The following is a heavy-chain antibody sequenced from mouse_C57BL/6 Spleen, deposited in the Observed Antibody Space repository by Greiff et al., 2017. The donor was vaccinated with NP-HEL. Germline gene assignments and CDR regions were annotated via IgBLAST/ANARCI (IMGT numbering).Heavy chain of an antibody. CDR3: GRSRATRAMDD. Sequence: QVQLQQPGAELVRPGSSVKLSCKASGYTFTSYWMHWVKQRPIQGLEWIGNIDPSDSETHYNQKFKDKATLTVDKSSSTAYMQLSSLTSEDSAVYYCGRSRATRAMDDWGQGTSVTVSS. D-gene: IGHD3-1*01. J-gene: IGHJ4*01. CDR2: IDPSDSET. CDR1: GYTFTSYW. V-gene: IGHV1-52*01.